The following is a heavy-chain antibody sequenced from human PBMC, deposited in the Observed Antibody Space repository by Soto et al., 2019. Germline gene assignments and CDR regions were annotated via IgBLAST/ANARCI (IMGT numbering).Heavy chain of an antibody. J-gene: IGHJ6*02. CDR3: AREGVAPYYYYGMDV. D-gene: IGHD2-15*01. CDR1: GYTFTRSG. Sequence: QVQLVQSGAEVKKPGASVKVSCKASGYTFTRSGISWVRQAPGQGLEWMGWISTYNGDTNYAQKFQGRVTMTTDTSTSTAYMELRSLTSDDTAVYYCAREGVAPYYYYGMDVWGQGTTVTVSS. V-gene: IGHV1-18*01. CDR2: ISTYNGDT.